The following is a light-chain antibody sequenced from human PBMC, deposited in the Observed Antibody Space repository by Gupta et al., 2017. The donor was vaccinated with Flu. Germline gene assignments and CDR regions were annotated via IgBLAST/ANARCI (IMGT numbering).Light chain of an antibody. CDR3: MQGLQSPRM. Sequence: ETVLTHFQSSVHVTPGEPASISCRSSQSLLHSNGYNYLNWYLQRPGQPPRLLMYVGSSRASGVPDRFSGSGSGTDFTLKISRVEAEDVGVYYCMQGLQSPRMFGQGTRVEIK. J-gene: IGKJ2*01. V-gene: IGKV2-28*01. CDR1: QSLLHSNGYNY. CDR2: VGS.